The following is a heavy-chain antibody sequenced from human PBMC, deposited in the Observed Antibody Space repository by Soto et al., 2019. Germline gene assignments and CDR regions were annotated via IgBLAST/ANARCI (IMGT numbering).Heavy chain of an antibody. Sequence: GSLRLSCAASGFTFSSYEMNWVRQAPGKGLEWVSYISSSGSTIYYADSVKGRFTISRDNAKNSLYLQMNSLRAEDTAVYYCARGRFYEYYDYVWGRYRYGFDPWGQGTLVTV. CDR3: ARGRFYEYYDYVWGRYRYGFDP. D-gene: IGHD3-16*02. J-gene: IGHJ5*02. CDR2: ISSSGSTI. CDR1: GFTFSSYE. V-gene: IGHV3-48*03.